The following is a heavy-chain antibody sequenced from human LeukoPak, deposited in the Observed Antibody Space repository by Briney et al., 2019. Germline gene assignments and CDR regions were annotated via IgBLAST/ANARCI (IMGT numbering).Heavy chain of an antibody. J-gene: IGHJ4*02. CDR3: ARGLRRWLRDPFDY. CDR1: GGSFSGYY. Sequence: PSETLSLTCAVYGGSFSGYYWSWIRQPPGMGLEWIGEINHSGSTNYNPSLKSRVTISVDTSKNQFSLKLSSVTAADTAVYYCARGLRRWLRDPFDYWGQGTLVTVSS. CDR2: INHSGST. V-gene: IGHV4-34*01. D-gene: IGHD5-12*01.